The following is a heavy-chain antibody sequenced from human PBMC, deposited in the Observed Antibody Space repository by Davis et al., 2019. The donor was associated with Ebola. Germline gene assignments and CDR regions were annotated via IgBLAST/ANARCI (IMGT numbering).Heavy chain of an antibody. CDR3: ARDVAYDFWYYYMDV. Sequence: GGSLRLSCAASGFTFNNYWMHWVRQAPGKGLEWVAVISYDGSNKYYADSVKGRFTISRDNSKNTLYLQMNSLRAEDTAVYYCARDVAYDFWYYYMDVWGKGTTVTVSS. CDR2: ISYDGSNK. J-gene: IGHJ6*03. CDR1: GFTFNNYW. D-gene: IGHD3-3*01. V-gene: IGHV3-30*03.